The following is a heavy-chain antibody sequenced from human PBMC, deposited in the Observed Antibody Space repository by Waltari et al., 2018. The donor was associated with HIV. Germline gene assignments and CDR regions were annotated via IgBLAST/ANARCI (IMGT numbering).Heavy chain of an antibody. CDR1: GYTFTGYY. Sequence: QVQVVQSGAEVKKPGASVKVSCKASGYTFTGYYMHWVLQAPGQGREGMGWINPKTGGTNSAQNFQGRVTMTRDTSISTVYMELSRLISDDTAVYYCALGYGGQTAFDYWGQGTLVTVSS. J-gene: IGHJ4*02. CDR2: INPKTGGT. V-gene: IGHV1-2*02. CDR3: ALGYGGQTAFDY. D-gene: IGHD4-17*01.